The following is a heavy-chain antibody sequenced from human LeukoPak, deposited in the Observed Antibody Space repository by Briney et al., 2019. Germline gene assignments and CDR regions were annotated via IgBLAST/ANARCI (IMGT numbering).Heavy chain of an antibody. Sequence: LPGGSLRLSCAASGFTFSSYSMNWVRQAPGKGLEWVSYISSSSSTIYYADSVKGRFTISRDNAKNSLYLQMNSLRAEDTAVYYCARAVRGVITDNWFDPWGQGTLVTVSS. CDR1: GFTFSSYS. CDR3: ARAVRGVITDNWFDP. CDR2: ISSSSSTI. J-gene: IGHJ5*02. D-gene: IGHD3-16*02. V-gene: IGHV3-48*01.